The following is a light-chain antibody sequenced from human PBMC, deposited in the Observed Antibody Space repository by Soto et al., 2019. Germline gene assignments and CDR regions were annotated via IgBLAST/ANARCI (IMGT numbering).Light chain of an antibody. CDR2: DVN. CDR3: SSYTSSSTYV. CDR1: SCDVGSYTS. J-gene: IGLJ1*01. V-gene: IGLV2-14*01. Sequence: QSALTQPASVSGSPGQSITISCTGTSCDVGSYTSVSWHHQHPGQAPKLMIYDVNNRASGIPDRFSASKSGNTASLTISGLQAGDEADYYCSSYTSSSTYVFGTGTQLTVL.